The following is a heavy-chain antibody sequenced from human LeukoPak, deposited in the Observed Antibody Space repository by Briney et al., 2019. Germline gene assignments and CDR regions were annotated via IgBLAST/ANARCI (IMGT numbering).Heavy chain of an antibody. CDR3: AATLVATYMDV. CDR1: EFSIGSNY. CDR2: IYSGGST. V-gene: IGHV3-66*01. D-gene: IGHD5-12*01. Sequence: GGSLRLSCAASEFSIGSNYMTWVRQAPGKGLEWVSLIYSGGSTYYADSVKGRFTISRDNSKNTLYLQMNSLRAEDTAVYYCAATLVATYMDVWGKGTTVTISS. J-gene: IGHJ6*03.